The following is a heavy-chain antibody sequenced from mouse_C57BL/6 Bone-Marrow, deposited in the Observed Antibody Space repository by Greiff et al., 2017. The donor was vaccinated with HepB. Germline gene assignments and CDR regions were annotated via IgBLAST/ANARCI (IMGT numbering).Heavy chain of an antibody. CDR3: ARGWDGLDY. CDR2: ISYDGSN. CDR1: GYSITSGYY. Sequence: DVQLVESGPGLVKPSQSLSLTCSVTGYSITSGYYWNWIRQFPGNKLEWMGYISYDGSNNYNPSLKNRISITRDTSKNQFFLKLNSVTTEDTATYYCARGWDGLDYWGQGTTLTVSS. D-gene: IGHD4-1*01. J-gene: IGHJ2*01. V-gene: IGHV3-6*01.